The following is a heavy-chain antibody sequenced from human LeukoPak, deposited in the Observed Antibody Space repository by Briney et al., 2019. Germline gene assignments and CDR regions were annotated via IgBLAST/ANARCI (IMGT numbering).Heavy chain of an antibody. V-gene: IGHV1-2*02. Sequence: GASVKVSFKASGYTFTGYYMHWVRQAPGQGLEWMGWISPNSGGTNYAQKFPGRVTMTRDTSISTAYMELSRLRSDDTAVYYCARGTLALRLYDSTGYIDFDYWGQGTLVTVSS. D-gene: IGHD3-22*01. J-gene: IGHJ4*02. CDR2: ISPNSGGT. CDR1: GYTFTGYY. CDR3: ARGTLALRLYDSTGYIDFDY.